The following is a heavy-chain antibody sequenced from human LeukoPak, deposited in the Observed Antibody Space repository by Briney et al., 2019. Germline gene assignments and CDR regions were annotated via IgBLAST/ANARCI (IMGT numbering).Heavy chain of an antibody. J-gene: IGHJ4*02. CDR3: AKKRAGYTNPYYFDY. Sequence: GGSLRLSCAASGFTFSTYAMSWVRQAPGKGLEWVSTISGSGANTYYADSVRGRFTISRDNSKNTLYLHMNSLRAEDTAVYYCAKKRAGYTNPYYFDYWGQGTLVTASS. CDR1: GFTFSTYA. CDR2: ISGSGANT. D-gene: IGHD3-16*02. V-gene: IGHV3-23*01.